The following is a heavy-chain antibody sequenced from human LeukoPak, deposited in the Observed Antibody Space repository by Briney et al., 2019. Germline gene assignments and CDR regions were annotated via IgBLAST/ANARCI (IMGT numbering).Heavy chain of an antibody. CDR3: ARRVGPYCVRAV. J-gene: IGHJ6*03. Sequence: GASVKVSCKASGGTFSSNAISWVRQAPGQGLEWMGWIIPILGIANYAQKFQGRVTITADKSTSTAYMELSSLRSEDTAVYYCARRVGPYCVRAVWGKGPTVPVSS. CDR2: IIPILGIA. CDR1: GGTFSSNA. D-gene: IGHD1-26*01. V-gene: IGHV1-69*10.